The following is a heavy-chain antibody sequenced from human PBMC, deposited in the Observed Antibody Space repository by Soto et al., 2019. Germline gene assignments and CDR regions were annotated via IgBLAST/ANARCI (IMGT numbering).Heavy chain of an antibody. CDR1: GGTFSSYA. Sequence: SVKVSCKASGGTFSSYAISWVRQAPGQGLEWTGGIIPIFGTANYAQKFQGRVTITADESTSTAYMELSSLRSEDTAVYYCARDSEYCSGGSCYSYVDYWGQGTLVTVSS. J-gene: IGHJ4*02. CDR3: ARDSEYCSGGSCYSYVDY. CDR2: IIPIFGTA. D-gene: IGHD2-15*01. V-gene: IGHV1-69*13.